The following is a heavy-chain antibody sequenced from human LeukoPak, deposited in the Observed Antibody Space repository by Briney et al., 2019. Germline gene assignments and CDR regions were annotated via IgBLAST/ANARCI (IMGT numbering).Heavy chain of an antibody. CDR2: INPHSGVT. CDR1: GYTFTSYG. Sequence: ASVKVSCKASGYTFTSYGFSWVRQAPGQGLECVGWINPHSGVTTYAQNFQGRVTMTRDTSISTAYLELSGLKSDDTAVYYCARNYGSGDFDLWGQGTLVTVSS. D-gene: IGHD3-10*01. J-gene: IGHJ4*02. V-gene: IGHV1-2*02. CDR3: ARNYGSGDFDL.